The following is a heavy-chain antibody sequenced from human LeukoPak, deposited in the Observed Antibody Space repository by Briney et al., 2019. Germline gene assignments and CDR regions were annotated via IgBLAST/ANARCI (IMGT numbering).Heavy chain of an antibody. CDR1: GFTFSSYS. D-gene: IGHD5-18*01. V-gene: IGHV3-21*01. CDR2: ISSSSSYI. Sequence: PGGSLRLSCAASGFTFSSYSMNWVRQAPGKGLEWVSSISSSSSYIYYADSVKGRFTISRDNAKNSLYLQMNSLRAEDTAVYYCARGTAMVTREYFDLWGRGTLVTVSS. CDR3: ARGTAMVTREYFDL. J-gene: IGHJ2*01.